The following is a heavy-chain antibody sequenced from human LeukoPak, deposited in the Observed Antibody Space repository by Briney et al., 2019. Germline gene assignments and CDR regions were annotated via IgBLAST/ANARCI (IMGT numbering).Heavy chain of an antibody. D-gene: IGHD5-24*01. CDR2: IKQDGSVI. CDR3: AGDEGWTFDI. CDR1: GFSFSTHW. V-gene: IGHV3-7*01. Sequence: GGSLRLSCAASGFSFSTHWMSWFRQAPGKGLEWVALIKQDGSVIHCVDSVKGRFTISRDNAKNSLSLQMNSLRADDTAVYYCAGDEGWTFDIWGQGTKVTVSS. J-gene: IGHJ3*02.